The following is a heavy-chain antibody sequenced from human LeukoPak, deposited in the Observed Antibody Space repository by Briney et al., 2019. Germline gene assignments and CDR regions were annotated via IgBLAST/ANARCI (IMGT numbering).Heavy chain of an antibody. V-gene: IGHV3-15*01. Sequence: GGSLRLSCVASGFTFSNAWMSWVRQAPIKGREWVVRIKREIEDETTNYAAAAKGRLAISRADSKTTLYLQMNSLKPEDTAVYYCTSEDQGGFDYWGRGTLVTVSS. D-gene: IGHD1-26*01. CDR2: IKREIEDETT. CDR3: TSEDQGGFDY. J-gene: IGHJ4*02. CDR1: GFTFSNAW.